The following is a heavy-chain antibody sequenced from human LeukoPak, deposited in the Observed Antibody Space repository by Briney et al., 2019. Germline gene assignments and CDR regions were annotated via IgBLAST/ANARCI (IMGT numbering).Heavy chain of an antibody. J-gene: IGHJ6*02. V-gene: IGHV3-23*01. D-gene: IGHD3-3*01. CDR1: GFTFSSYA. CDR3: AKSVAIYFYYGLDV. CDR2: ISGSGGST. Sequence: GGSLRLSRAASGFTFSSYAMSWVRQTPGKGLEWVSAISGSGGSTYYADSVKGRFTISRDNSKNTLFLQMNSLRAEDTAPYYCAKSVAIYFYYGLDVWGQGTTVTVSS.